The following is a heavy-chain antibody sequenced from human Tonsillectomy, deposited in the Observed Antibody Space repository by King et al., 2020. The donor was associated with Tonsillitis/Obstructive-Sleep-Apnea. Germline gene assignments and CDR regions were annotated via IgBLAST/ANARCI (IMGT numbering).Heavy chain of an antibody. CDR3: ARNYCSSTSCYIEGSGGFDP. Sequence: QLVQSGAEVKKPGESLRISCKGSGYSFTSYWISWVRQMPGKGLEWMGRIDPSDSYTNYSPSFQGHVTISADKSISTAYLQWSSLKASDTAMYYCARNYCSSTSCYIEGSGGFDPWGQGTLVTVSS. CDR1: GYSFTSYW. J-gene: IGHJ5*02. CDR2: IDPSDSYT. D-gene: IGHD2-2*02. V-gene: IGHV5-10-1*01.